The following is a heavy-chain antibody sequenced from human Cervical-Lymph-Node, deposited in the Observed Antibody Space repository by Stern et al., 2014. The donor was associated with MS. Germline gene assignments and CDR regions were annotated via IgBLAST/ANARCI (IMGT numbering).Heavy chain of an antibody. CDR3: AHRTAGPFDY. Sequence: QVTLKESGPALVKPTQTLTLTCTFSGFSLSTSGLGVGWIRQPPGEALEWLAYIYWVGQNRHSPSLKSRLTITKDTSKNQVVLTLTNVDPVDTATYYCAHRTAGPFDYWGQGTLVTVSS. CDR1: GFSLSTSGLG. J-gene: IGHJ4*02. V-gene: IGHV2-5*02. CDR2: IYWVGQN.